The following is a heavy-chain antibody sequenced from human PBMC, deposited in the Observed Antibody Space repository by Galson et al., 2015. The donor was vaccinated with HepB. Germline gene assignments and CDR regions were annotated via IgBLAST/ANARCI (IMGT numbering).Heavy chain of an antibody. J-gene: IGHJ3*02. D-gene: IGHD3-22*01. CDR1: GYTFTSYA. Sequence: SVKVSCKATGYTFTSYAMHWVRQAPGQRLEWMGWINAGNGNTKYSQKFQGRVTITRDTSASTAYMELSSLRSEDTAVYYCARIDSSGYYASAPHAFDIWGQGTMVTVSS. CDR2: INAGNGNT. V-gene: IGHV1-3*01. CDR3: ARIDSSGYYASAPHAFDI.